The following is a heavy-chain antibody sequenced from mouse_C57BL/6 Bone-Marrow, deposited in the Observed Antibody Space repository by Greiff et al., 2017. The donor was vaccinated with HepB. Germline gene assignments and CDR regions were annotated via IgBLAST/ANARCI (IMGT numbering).Heavy chain of an antibody. CDR3: TTMVTTGYFDY. D-gene: IGHD2-2*01. V-gene: IGHV14-2*01. Sequence: EVQLQQSGAELVKPGASVKLSCTASGFNIKDYYMHWVKQRTEQGLEWIGRIDPEDGETKYASKFQGKATITADTSSNTAYLQLSSLTSEDTAVYYCTTMVTTGYFDYWGQGTTLTVSS. CDR2: IDPEDGET. J-gene: IGHJ2*01. CDR1: GFNIKDYY.